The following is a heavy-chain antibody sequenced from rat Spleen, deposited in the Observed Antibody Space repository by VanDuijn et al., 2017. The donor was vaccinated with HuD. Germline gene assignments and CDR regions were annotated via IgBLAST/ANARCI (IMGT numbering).Heavy chain of an antibody. V-gene: IGHV5-29*01. Sequence: EVQLVESGGGLMQPGRSLKLSCAVSGFTFSNFDMAWVRQAPTKGLEWVATISYDGISTYYRDSVRGRFTISSNNAESTLYLQMDSLRSEDTATYYCVRHWGYWGQGVMVTVSS. CDR1: GFTFSNFD. D-gene: IGHD4-6*01. CDR3: VRHWGY. J-gene: IGHJ2*01. CDR2: ISYDGIST.